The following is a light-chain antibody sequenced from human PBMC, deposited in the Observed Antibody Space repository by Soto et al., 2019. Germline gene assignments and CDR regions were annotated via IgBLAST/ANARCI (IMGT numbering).Light chain of an antibody. CDR3: SSYTSSNTPYG. V-gene: IGLV1-40*01. Sequence: QSVLTQPPSVSGAPGQRVTISCTGSSSNIGAGYDVNWYQQLPETAPKLILYEVTTRPSGVSSRFSGSKSGNTASLTISGLQADDEANYYCSSYTSSNTPYGFGTGTKV. J-gene: IGLJ1*01. CDR2: EVT. CDR1: SSNIGAGYD.